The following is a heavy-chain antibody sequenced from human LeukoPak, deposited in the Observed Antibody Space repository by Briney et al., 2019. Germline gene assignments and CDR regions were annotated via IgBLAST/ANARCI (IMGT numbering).Heavy chain of an antibody. V-gene: IGHV3-49*04. CDR3: TRAPHPRCSSSGCYLDY. CDR2: IQAKAYGGAT. Sequence: GGSLRLSCSTSGFTFGDYAMSWVRQAPGKGLEWVGFIQAKAYGGATKYAASVNGRFSISRDDSQSIANLQMNDLKTEDTAVYYCTRAPHPRCSSSGCYLDYWGQGTLVTVSS. D-gene: IGHD2-2*01. CDR1: GFTFGDYA. J-gene: IGHJ4*02.